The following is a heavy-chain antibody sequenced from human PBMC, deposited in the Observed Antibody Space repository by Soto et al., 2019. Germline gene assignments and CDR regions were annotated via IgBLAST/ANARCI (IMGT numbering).Heavy chain of an antibody. D-gene: IGHD2-8*02. CDR1: AGSISGYY. CDR3: ARLTGGTYLSFYYYIGV. V-gene: IGHV4-59*01. J-gene: IGHJ6*03. CDR2: IYYSGTT. Sequence: QVQLQESGPGLVKPSETLSLTCTVSAGSISGYYWSWIRQAPGKGLEWMGYIYYSGTTNYDSSLKSRVTMSVDKSKNQCSLKLSSVTTADTAVYYCARLTGGTYLSFYYYIGVWGKGTTVTVSS.